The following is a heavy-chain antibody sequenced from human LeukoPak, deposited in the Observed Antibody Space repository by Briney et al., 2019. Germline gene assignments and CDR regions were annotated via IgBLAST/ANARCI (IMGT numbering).Heavy chain of an antibody. CDR2: IYCSGST. V-gene: IGHV4-39*01. Sequence: PSETLSLTCTVSGGSISSSSYYWGWIRQPPGKGLEWIGSIYCSGSTYYNPSLKSRVTISVDTSKNQFSLKLSSVTAADTAVYYCARHRPFVGFGESRTFTYYYYGMDVWGQGTTVTVSS. CDR3: ARHRPFVGFGESRTFTYYYYGMDV. CDR1: GGSISSSSYY. J-gene: IGHJ6*02. D-gene: IGHD3-10*01.